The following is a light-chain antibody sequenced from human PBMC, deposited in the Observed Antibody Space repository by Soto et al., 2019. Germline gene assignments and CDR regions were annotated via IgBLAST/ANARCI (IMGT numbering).Light chain of an antibody. Sequence: QSALTQPPSASGSPGQSVTISCTGTSTDIGGYNYVSWYQQQPGKAPTLLIYEVYKRPSGVPDRFSGSKSGNTASLTVSGLQGDDEADYHCTSFARSKDPCVVFGGGTKLTVL. CDR1: STDIGGYNY. CDR2: EVY. CDR3: TSFARSKDPCVV. J-gene: IGLJ2*01. V-gene: IGLV2-8*01.